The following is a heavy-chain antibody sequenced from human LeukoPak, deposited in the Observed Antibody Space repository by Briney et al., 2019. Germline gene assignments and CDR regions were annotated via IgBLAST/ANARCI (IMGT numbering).Heavy chain of an antibody. V-gene: IGHV5-51*01. Sequence: GESLKISCEGSGYDFTNFWLAWVRQGPGKGPEWMGIIWPGDSDARYNPSFEGQVTISADKSINTAYLQWGSLQASDTAIYYSARHSQRCLGSRSYDYWGQGTLVTVSP. J-gene: IGHJ4*02. CDR3: ARHSQRCLGSRSYDY. D-gene: IGHD3-10*01. CDR1: GYDFTNFW. CDR2: IWPGDSDA.